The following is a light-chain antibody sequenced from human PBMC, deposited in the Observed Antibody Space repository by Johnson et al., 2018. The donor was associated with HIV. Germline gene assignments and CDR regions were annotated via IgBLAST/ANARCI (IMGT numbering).Light chain of an antibody. CDR3: AAWDDCLNGPV. Sequence: HSVLTQPPSASGPPGQRVTISCSGSSSNIGSYTVNWYQQLPGTAPKLLIYRNNQRPSGVPDRFSGSKSGTSASLAISRLQVDDEADYYCAAWDDCLNGPVFGTGTEVAVL. CDR2: RNN. V-gene: IGLV1-44*01. CDR1: SSNIGSYT. J-gene: IGLJ1*01.